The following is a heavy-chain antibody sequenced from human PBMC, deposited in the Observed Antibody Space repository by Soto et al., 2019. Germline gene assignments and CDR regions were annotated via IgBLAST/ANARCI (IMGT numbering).Heavy chain of an antibody. Sequence: PAEATCKDSRGTFSSCTLCSVRHAPGQGLEWMGRIIPILGIANYAQKFQGRVTITADKSTSTAYMELSSLRSEDTAVYYCASAEGSGPVYYYYYMDVRGKRTTVTVTS. CDR1: RGTFSSCT. D-gene: IGHD3-10*01. CDR3: ASAEGSGPVYYYYYMDV. J-gene: IGHJ6*03. CDR2: IIPILGIA. V-gene: IGHV1-69*02.